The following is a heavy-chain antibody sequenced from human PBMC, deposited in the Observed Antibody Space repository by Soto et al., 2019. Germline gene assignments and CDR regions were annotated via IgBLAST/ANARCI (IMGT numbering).Heavy chain of an antibody. V-gene: IGHV4-59*01. D-gene: IGHD5-12*01. CDR2: IYYSGST. Sequence: QVQLQESGPGLVKPSETLSLTCTVSGGSISNYYWSWIRQPPGKGLEWIGYIYYSGSTNYNPSLKSRVTMSVDMSKNNFSLKLSSVTAADTAVYSCTRDRGFQSTMGYFYYVMDVWGQGTTVTVSS. CDR1: GGSISNYY. CDR3: TRDRGFQSTMGYFYYVMDV. J-gene: IGHJ6*02.